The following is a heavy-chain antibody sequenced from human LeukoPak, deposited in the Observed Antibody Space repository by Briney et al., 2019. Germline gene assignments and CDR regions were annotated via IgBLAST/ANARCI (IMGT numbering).Heavy chain of an antibody. D-gene: IGHD4-17*01. CDR2: IYHSGST. V-gene: IGHV4-30-2*01. Sequence: PSQTLSLTCAVSGGSISSGGYSWSWIRQPPGKGLEWIGYIYHSGSTNYNPSLKSRVTISVDTSKNQFSLKLSSVTAADTAVYYCARGGVTTLDGMDVWGQGTTVTVSS. J-gene: IGHJ6*02. CDR1: GGSISSGGYS. CDR3: ARGGVTTLDGMDV.